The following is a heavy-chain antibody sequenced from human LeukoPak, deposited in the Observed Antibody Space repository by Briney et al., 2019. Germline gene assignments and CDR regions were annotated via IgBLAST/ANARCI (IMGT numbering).Heavy chain of an antibody. CDR3: TRLYYYGSGSPDY. CDR2: IRSKANSYAT. V-gene: IGHV3-73*01. D-gene: IGHD3-10*01. J-gene: IGHJ4*02. CDR1: GFTFSGSA. Sequence: GGSLRLSCAASGFTFSGSAMHWVRQASGKGLEWVGRIRSKANSYATAYAASVKGRFTISRDDSKNTAYLQVNSLKTEDTAVYYCTRLYYYGSGSPDYWGQGTLVTVSS.